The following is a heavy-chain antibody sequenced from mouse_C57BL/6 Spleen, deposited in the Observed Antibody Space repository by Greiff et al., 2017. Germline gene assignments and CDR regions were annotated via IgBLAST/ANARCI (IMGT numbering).Heavy chain of an antibody. CDR3: ASPSGAWFAY. J-gene: IGHJ3*01. V-gene: IGHV1-64*01. Sequence: QVQLQQPGAELVKPGASVKLSCKASGYTFTSYWMHWVKQRPGQGLEWIGMIHPNSGSTNYNEKFKSKATLTVDKSSSTAYIQLSSLTSEDSAVYYCASPSGAWFAYWGQGTLVTVSA. CDR2: IHPNSGST. CDR1: GYTFTSYW.